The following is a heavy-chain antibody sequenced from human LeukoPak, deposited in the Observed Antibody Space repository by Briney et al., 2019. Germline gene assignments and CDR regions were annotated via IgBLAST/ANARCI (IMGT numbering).Heavy chain of an antibody. CDR1: GYTLTSYY. J-gene: IGHJ6*03. CDR3: ARDGANDFWSGYSNYYYYYMDV. V-gene: IGHV1-46*01. Sequence: ASVKVSCKASGYTLTSYYMHWVRQAPGQGLEWMGIINPSGGSTSYAQKFQGRVTMTRDTSTSTVYMELSSLRSEDTAVYYCARDGANDFWSGYSNYYYYYMDVWGKGTTVTVSS. D-gene: IGHD3-3*01. CDR2: INPSGGST.